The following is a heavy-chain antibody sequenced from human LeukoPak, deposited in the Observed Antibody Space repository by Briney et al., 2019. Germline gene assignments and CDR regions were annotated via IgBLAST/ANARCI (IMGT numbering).Heavy chain of an antibody. Sequence: GGSLRLSCAASGFTFDDYGMSWVRQAPGKGLEWVSGINWNGGSTGYADSVKGRFTISRGNAKNSLYLQMNSLRAEDTALYYCASGPYYYDSSGYYLFDYWGQGTLVTVSS. CDR2: INWNGGST. CDR1: GFTFDDYG. D-gene: IGHD3-22*01. J-gene: IGHJ4*02. CDR3: ASGPYYYDSSGYYLFDY. V-gene: IGHV3-20*04.